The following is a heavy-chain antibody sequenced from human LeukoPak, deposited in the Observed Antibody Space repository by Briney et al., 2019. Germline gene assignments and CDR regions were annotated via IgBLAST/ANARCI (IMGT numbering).Heavy chain of an antibody. CDR2: INSNTGDT. J-gene: IGHJ6*03. Sequence: GASVKVSCKASGYTFTGYSMHWVRQAPGQGLEWMGWINSNTGDTNYAQKFQSRVTMTGDTSISTAYLELSRLNSDDTAVYYCARGHYTNYYMDVWGKGTTVTVSS. CDR1: GYTFTGYS. V-gene: IGHV1-2*02. D-gene: IGHD2-2*02. CDR3: ARGHYTNYYMDV.